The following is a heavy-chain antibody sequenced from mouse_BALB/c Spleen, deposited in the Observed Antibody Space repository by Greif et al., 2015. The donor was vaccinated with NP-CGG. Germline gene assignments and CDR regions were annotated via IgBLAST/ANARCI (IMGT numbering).Heavy chain of an antibody. D-gene: IGHD2-1*01. CDR2: INSNGGST. CDR3: ARQKDYGNYWYFDV. V-gene: IGHV5-6-2*01. CDR1: GFTFSSYY. Sequence: EVKLVESGGGLVKLGGSLKLSCAASGFTFSSYYMSWVRQTPEKRLELVAAINSNGGSTYYPDTVKGRFTISRDNAKNTLYLQMSSLKSEDTALYYCARQKDYGNYWYFDVWGAGTTVTVSS. J-gene: IGHJ1*01.